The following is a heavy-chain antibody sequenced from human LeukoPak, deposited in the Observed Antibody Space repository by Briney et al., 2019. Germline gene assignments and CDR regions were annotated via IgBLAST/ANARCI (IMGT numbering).Heavy chain of an antibody. CDR1: GGSISSSSYY. Sequence: PSETLYLACTVSGGSISSSSYYWGWIRQPPGKGLEWIGSIYYSGSTYYNPSLKSRVTISVDTSKNQFSLKLSSVTAADTAVYYCAREIQEAGYYDSSGYYFRFGWFDPWGQGTLVTVSS. D-gene: IGHD3-22*01. V-gene: IGHV4-39*07. CDR2: IYYSGST. J-gene: IGHJ5*02. CDR3: AREIQEAGYYDSSGYYFRFGWFDP.